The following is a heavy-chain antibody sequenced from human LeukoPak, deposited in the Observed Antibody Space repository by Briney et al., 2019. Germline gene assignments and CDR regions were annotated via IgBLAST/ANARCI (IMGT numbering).Heavy chain of an antibody. V-gene: IGHV4-30-4*08. D-gene: IGHD2-2*01. CDR2: IYYSGST. CDR1: GGSISSGDYY. CDR3: ARGPQVVPAAMWRVIDY. Sequence: SETLSLTCTVSGGSISSGDYYWSWIRQPPGKGLEWIGYIYYSGSTYYNPSLKSRVTISVDMSKNQFSLKLSSVTAADTAVYYCARGPQVVPAAMWRVIDYWGQGTLVTVSS. J-gene: IGHJ4*02.